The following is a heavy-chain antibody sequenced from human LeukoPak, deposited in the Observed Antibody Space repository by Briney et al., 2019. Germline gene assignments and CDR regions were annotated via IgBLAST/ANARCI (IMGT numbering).Heavy chain of an antibody. V-gene: IGHV3-33*06. CDR2: IWYDGSNK. CDR1: GFTFSSYG. D-gene: IGHD2/OR15-2a*01. Sequence: PGGSLRLSCAASGFTFSSYGMHWVRQAPGKGLEWVAVIWYDGSNKHYADSVKGRFTISRDNSKNTLYLQMNSLRAEDTAVYYCAKDSLGLYGYFDYWGQGTLVTVSS. CDR3: AKDSLGLYGYFDY. J-gene: IGHJ4*02.